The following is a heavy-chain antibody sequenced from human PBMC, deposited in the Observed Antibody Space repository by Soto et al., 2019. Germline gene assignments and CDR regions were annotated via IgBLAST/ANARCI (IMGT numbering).Heavy chain of an antibody. CDR2: MSRSSRYI. Sequence: VQLVESGGGVVQPGRSLRLYCAASGFTFNSYSMNWVRQAPGKGLEWVSSMSRSSRYIYYADSVKGRFTISRDNAKNSVYLQMNSLRADDTAVYYCARDGGVAATLANYFDYWGQGTLVTVSS. V-gene: IGHV3-21*01. CDR3: ARDGGVAATLANYFDY. J-gene: IGHJ4*02. D-gene: IGHD2-15*01. CDR1: GFTFNSYS.